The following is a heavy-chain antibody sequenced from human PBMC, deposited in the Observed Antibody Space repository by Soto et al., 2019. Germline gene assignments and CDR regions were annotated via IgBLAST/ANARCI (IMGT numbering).Heavy chain of an antibody. CDR2: IYRSGGT. J-gene: IGHJ6*02. V-gene: IGHV4-4*07. Sequence: SKTLYLTCRVSGGSISTYCWSWIRQLAGKGLEWIGRIYRSGGTNFNPSLMSRVSMSVGTSKNQFSLKLSSVVAADTAVYYCARGAAAGVDYGMDVWGQGTTVTVSS. CDR3: ARGAAAGVDYGMDV. D-gene: IGHD6-13*01. CDR1: GGSISTYC.